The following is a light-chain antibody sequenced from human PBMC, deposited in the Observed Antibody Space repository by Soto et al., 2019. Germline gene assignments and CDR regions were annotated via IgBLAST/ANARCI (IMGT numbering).Light chain of an antibody. J-gene: IGLJ1*01. CDR1: SSNIGAGYD. CDR2: GNS. CDR3: QSYDSSLSSTV. V-gene: IGLV1-40*01. Sequence: HSVLTQPPSVSGAPGQRVTISCTGSSSNIGAGYDVHWYQQLPGTAPKLLIYGNSNRPSGVPDRFSGSESGTSASLAITGLQAEDEADYYCQSYDSSLSSTVFGTGTKVTVL.